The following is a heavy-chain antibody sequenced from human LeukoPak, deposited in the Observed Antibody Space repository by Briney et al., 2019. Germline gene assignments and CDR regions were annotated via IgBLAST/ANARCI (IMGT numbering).Heavy chain of an antibody. D-gene: IGHD5-12*01. Sequence: VASVKLCFKSSGFSFTSYDFNRVRQATGPGMELMGWMNHNSGNTGYAQKLQGRVTITRNTSISTAYMELSNLRSEDTAVYYCATGGDSGHPFDYWGQGTLVTVSS. J-gene: IGHJ4*02. CDR3: ATGGDSGHPFDY. CDR1: GFSFTSYD. CDR2: MNHNSGNT. V-gene: IGHV1-8*03.